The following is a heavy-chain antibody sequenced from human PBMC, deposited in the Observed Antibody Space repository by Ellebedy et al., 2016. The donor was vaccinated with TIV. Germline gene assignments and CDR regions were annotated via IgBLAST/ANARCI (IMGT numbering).Heavy chain of an antibody. CDR3: TREEYGGNLDFFDY. D-gene: IGHD4-23*01. Sequence: GGSLRLXCTSSGFTFGDYAMSWFRQAPGKGLEWVGFIRSKAFGGTTDYAASVKGRFTISRDDSKSIAYLQMDSLSIEDTGVYFCTREEYGGNLDFFDYWGQGTLVTVSS. CDR1: GFTFGDYA. CDR2: IRSKAFGGTT. V-gene: IGHV3-49*03. J-gene: IGHJ4*02.